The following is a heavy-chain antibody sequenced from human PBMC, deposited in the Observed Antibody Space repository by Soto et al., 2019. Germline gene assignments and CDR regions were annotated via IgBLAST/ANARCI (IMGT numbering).Heavy chain of an antibody. CDR3: VKTGAPYFYYGRDV. D-gene: IGHD1-1*01. CDR2: ISSSSSYI. J-gene: IGHJ6*04. Sequence: PGGSLRLSCAASGFTFSSYSMNWVRQAPGKGLEWVSSISSSSSYIYYADSVKGRFTISRDNAKNSLYLQMNSLTAEDTAVYCGVKTGAPYFYYGRDVWGYAAAVTGSP. V-gene: IGHV3-21*01. CDR1: GFTFSSYS.